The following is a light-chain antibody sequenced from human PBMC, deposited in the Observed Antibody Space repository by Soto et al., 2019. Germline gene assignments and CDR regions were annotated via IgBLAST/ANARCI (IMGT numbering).Light chain of an antibody. CDR2: STS. CDR3: VLYMWSGTWV. J-gene: IGLJ3*02. V-gene: IGLV8-61*01. Sequence: QTVVTQEPSFSVSPGGTVTLTCGLNSGSVSTNYYPSWYQQTPGQAPRTLIYSTSTRSSGVPDRFSGSILGNKAALTITGAQADDESDYYCVLYMWSGTWVFGGGTKLTVL. CDR1: SGSVSTNYY.